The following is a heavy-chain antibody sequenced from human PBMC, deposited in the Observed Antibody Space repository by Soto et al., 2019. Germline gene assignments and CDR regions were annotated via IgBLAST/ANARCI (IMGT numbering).Heavy chain of an antibody. CDR1: GFTFSSYG. J-gene: IGHJ4*02. V-gene: IGHV3-30*18. CDR2: ISYDGSNK. Sequence: QVQLVESGGGVVQPGRSLRLSCAASGFTFSSYGMHWVRQAPGKGLEWVAVISYDGSNKYYADSVKGRFTISRDNSKNTLYLQMNRLRAEDTAVYYCAKDARSGSYYDYWGQGTLVTVSS. CDR3: AKDARSGSYYDY. D-gene: IGHD1-26*01.